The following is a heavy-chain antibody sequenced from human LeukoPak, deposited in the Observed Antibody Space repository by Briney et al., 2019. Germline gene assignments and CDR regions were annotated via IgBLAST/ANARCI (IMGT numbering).Heavy chain of an antibody. D-gene: IGHD3-10*01. J-gene: IGHJ5*02. Sequence: ASVKVSCKASGGTFSSYAISWVRQAPGQGLEWMGWISAYNGNTNYAQKLQGRVTMTTDTSTSTAYMELRSLRSDDTAVYYCARVRFGENWFDPWSQGTLVTVSS. CDR2: ISAYNGNT. CDR3: ARVRFGENWFDP. CDR1: GGTFSSYA. V-gene: IGHV1-18*01.